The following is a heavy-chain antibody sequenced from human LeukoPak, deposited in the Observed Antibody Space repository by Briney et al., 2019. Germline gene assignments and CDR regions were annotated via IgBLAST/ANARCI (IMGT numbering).Heavy chain of an antibody. CDR3: ASGGMTTVTTFDY. CDR1: GGTFSSYA. CDR2: VIPIFGTA. V-gene: IGHV1-69*06. J-gene: IGHJ4*02. Sequence: SVKVSCKASGGTFSSYAISWVRQAPGQGLEWMGGVIPIFGTANYAQKFQGRVTISADKSTSTAYMALSSPRSEDTAVYYCASGGMTTVTTFDYWGQGTLVTVSS. D-gene: IGHD4-11*01.